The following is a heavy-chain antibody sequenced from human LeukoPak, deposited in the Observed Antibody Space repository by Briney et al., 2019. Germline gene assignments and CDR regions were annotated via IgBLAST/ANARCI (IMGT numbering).Heavy chain of an antibody. V-gene: IGHV4-59*01. CDR1: GGSISSYY. Sequence: SETLSLTCTVSGGSISSYYWSWIRRPPGKGLEWIGYIYYSGSTNYNPSLKSRVTISVDTSKNQFSLKLSSVTAADTAVYYCATSGYPYYFDYWGQGTLVTVSS. D-gene: IGHD3-22*01. CDR3: ATSGYPYYFDY. CDR2: IYYSGST. J-gene: IGHJ4*02.